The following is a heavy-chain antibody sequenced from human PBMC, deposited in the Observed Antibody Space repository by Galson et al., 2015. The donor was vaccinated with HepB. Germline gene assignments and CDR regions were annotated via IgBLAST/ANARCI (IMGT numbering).Heavy chain of an antibody. CDR3: ARGCRDSGSPTDYYYMDV. J-gene: IGHJ6*03. V-gene: IGHV3-48*01. D-gene: IGHD1-26*01. Sequence: SLRLSCAASGFTFSSYSMNWVRQAPGKGLEWVSYISSSSSTIYYADSVKGRFTISRDNAKNSLYLQMNSLRAEDTAVYYCARGCRDSGSPTDYYYMDVWGKGTTVTVSS. CDR2: ISSSSSTI. CDR1: GFTFSSYS.